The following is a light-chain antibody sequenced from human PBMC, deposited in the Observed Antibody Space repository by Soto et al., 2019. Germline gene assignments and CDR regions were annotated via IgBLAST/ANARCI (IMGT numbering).Light chain of an antibody. CDR1: QSVSSY. V-gene: IGKV3-11*01. J-gene: IGKJ5*01. Sequence: EIVLTQSPSTLSLSPGERATLSSRASQSVSSYLAWYQQKPGQAPRLLIYDASNRATGIPARFSGSGSGTDFTLTISSLEPEVFAVYYCQQRSNWPGITFGQGTRLEIK. CDR2: DAS. CDR3: QQRSNWPGIT.